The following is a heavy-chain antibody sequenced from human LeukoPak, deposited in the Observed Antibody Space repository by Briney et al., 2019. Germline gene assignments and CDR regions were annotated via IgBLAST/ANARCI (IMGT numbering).Heavy chain of an antibody. V-gene: IGHV4-38-2*02. CDR2: IYHSGST. Sequence: SETLSLTCTVSGYSISSGYYWGWIRQPPGKGLEWIGSIYHSGSTYYNPSLKSRVTISVDTSKNQFSLKLSSVTAADTAVYYCASAGYYYFDYWGQGTLVTVSS. CDR1: GYSISSGYY. CDR3: ASAGYYYFDY. D-gene: IGHD2-15*01. J-gene: IGHJ4*02.